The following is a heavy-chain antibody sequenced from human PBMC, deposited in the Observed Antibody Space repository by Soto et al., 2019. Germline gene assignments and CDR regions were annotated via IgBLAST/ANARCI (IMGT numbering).Heavy chain of an antibody. CDR2: INPNSGGT. CDR1: GYTFTGNY. J-gene: IGHJ3*02. D-gene: IGHD6-6*01. CDR3: ARYWDSSSPFDI. V-gene: IGHV1-2*02. Sequence: QVQLVQSGAEVKKPGASVKVSCKASGYTFTGNYMHWVRQAPGQGLEWMGWINPNSGGTNYAQKFKGRVTVTRDTSISTAYMELSRLRSDDTAVYYCARYWDSSSPFDIWGQGTMVTVSS.